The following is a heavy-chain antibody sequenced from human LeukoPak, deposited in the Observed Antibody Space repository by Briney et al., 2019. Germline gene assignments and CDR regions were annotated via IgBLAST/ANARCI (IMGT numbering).Heavy chain of an antibody. V-gene: IGHV3-9*01. Sequence: PGRSLRLSCAASGFTFDDYAMHWVRQAPGKGLEWVSGISWNSGSIGYADSVKGRFTISRDNAKNSLYLQMNSLRVEDTALYYCAKEGQWQGSGFDYWGQGTLVTVSS. D-gene: IGHD6-19*01. CDR3: AKEGQWQGSGFDY. J-gene: IGHJ4*02. CDR1: GFTFDDYA. CDR2: ISWNSGSI.